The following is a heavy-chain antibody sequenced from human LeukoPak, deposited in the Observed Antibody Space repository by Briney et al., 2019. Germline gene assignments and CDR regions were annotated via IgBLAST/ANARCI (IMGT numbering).Heavy chain of an antibody. CDR3: ARESDGSGSYYKLGAFDI. CDR1: GFTFSSYG. Sequence: SGGSLRLSCAASGFTFSSYGMHWVRQAPGKGLEWVAVIWYDGSNKYYADSVKGRFTISRDNAKNSLYLQMNSLRDEDTAVYYCARESDGSGSYYKLGAFDIWGQGTMVTVSS. V-gene: IGHV3-33*01. J-gene: IGHJ3*02. D-gene: IGHD3-10*01. CDR2: IWYDGSNK.